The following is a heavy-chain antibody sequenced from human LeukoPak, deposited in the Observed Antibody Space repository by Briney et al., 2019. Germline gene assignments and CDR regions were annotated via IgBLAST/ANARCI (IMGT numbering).Heavy chain of an antibody. V-gene: IGHV1-2*04. Sequence: ASVKVSCKASGYTFTGYYMHWVRQAPGQGLEWMGWIIPNSGGTNYAQKFQGWVTMTRDTSISTAYMELSRLRSDDTAVHYCARVSCSGGSCYEFDYWGQGTLVTVSS. J-gene: IGHJ4*02. CDR1: GYTFTGYY. CDR2: IIPNSGGT. CDR3: ARVSCSGGSCYEFDY. D-gene: IGHD2-15*01.